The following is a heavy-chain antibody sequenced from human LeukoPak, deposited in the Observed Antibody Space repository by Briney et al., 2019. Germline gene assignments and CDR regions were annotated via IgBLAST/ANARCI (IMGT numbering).Heavy chain of an antibody. J-gene: IGHJ4*02. CDR2: TYYSGST. V-gene: IGHV4-31*03. Sequence: PSQTLSLTCTVSGGSISSGGYYWSWIRQHPGKGLEWIGYTYYSGSTYYNPSLKSRVTISVDTSKNQFPLKLSSVTAADTAVYYCARGRRDIVATKSYYFDYWGQGTLVTVSS. CDR3: ARGRRDIVATKSYYFDY. CDR1: GGSISSGGYY. D-gene: IGHD5-12*01.